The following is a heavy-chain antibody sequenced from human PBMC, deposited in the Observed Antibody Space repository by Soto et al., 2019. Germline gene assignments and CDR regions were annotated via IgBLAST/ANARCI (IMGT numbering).Heavy chain of an antibody. D-gene: IGHD6-13*01. J-gene: IGHJ5*02. V-gene: IGHV4-31*03. Sequence: QVQLQESGPGLVKPSQTLSLTCTVSGGSISSGGYYWSWIRQHPGKGLEWIGYIYYTGSTYYNPSLKIRGIIAVDTSTTQFSLKLSSVTAADTAVYSCARDLEGSTSWYWFDPWGQGTLVTVSS. CDR3: ARDLEGSTSWYWFDP. CDR2: IYYTGST. CDR1: GGSISSGGYY.